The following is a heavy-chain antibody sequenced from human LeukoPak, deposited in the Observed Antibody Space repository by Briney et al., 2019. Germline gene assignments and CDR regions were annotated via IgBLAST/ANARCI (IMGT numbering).Heavy chain of an antibody. Sequence: ASVKVSCKTSGYTFSEYSIHWVRQAPGQGLEWMGWIKPTSGDTEYAQRLQGSVTLTRDTSSSAVYMELSRMTSDDTAVYYCARKNLGLSDTWYYNFYGLDVWGQGTTITVSS. CDR3: ARKNLGLSDTWYYNFYGLDV. D-gene: IGHD1-26*01. CDR1: GYTFSEYS. J-gene: IGHJ6*02. V-gene: IGHV1-2*02. CDR2: IKPTSGDT.